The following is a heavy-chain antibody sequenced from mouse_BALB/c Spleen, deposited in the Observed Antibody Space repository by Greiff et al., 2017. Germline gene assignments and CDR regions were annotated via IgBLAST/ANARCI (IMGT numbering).Heavy chain of an antibody. V-gene: IGHV1-87*01. CDR3: ARGPTVVATYAMDY. CDR2: IYPGDGDT. D-gene: IGHD1-1*01. Sequence: QVQLKQSGAELARPGASVKLSCKASGYTFTSYWMQWVKQRPGQGLEWIGAIYPGDGDTRYTQKFKGKATLTADKSSSTAYMQLSSLASEDSAVYYCARGPTVVATYAMDYWGQGTSVTVSS. CDR1: GYTFTSYW. J-gene: IGHJ4*01.